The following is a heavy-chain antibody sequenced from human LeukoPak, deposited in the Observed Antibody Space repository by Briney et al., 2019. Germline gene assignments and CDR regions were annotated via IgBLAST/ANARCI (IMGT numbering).Heavy chain of an antibody. J-gene: IGHJ4*02. D-gene: IGHD4-17*01. Sequence: SGGSLRLSCAASGFTFSSYTMSWIRQAPGKGLEWVSYISSSGSTIYYADSVKGRFTISRDNAKNSLYLQMNSLRAEDTAVYYCAREGYGDYEPVDYWGQGTLVTVSS. CDR1: GFTFSSYT. CDR2: ISSSGSTI. CDR3: AREGYGDYEPVDY. V-gene: IGHV3-48*04.